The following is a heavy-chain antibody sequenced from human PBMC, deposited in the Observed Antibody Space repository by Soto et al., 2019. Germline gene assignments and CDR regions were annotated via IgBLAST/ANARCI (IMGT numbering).Heavy chain of an antibody. Sequence: GGSLRLSCAASGFTFSSYWMSWVRQAPGKGLEWVANIKQDGSEKYYVDSVKGRFTISRDNAKNSLYLQMNSLRAEDTAVYYCARVKFGSDWNQEYYFDYWGQGTLVTVSS. V-gene: IGHV3-7*01. CDR1: GFTFSSYW. J-gene: IGHJ4*02. CDR3: ARVKFGSDWNQEYYFDY. CDR2: IKQDGSEK. D-gene: IGHD1-1*01.